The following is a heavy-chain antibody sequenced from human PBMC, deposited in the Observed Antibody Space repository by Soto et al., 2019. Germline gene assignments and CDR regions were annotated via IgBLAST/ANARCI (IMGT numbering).Heavy chain of an antibody. CDR3: ARETRYSGYEKSNWYDP. D-gene: IGHD5-12*01. CDR1: GGSISSYY. CDR2: IYYSGST. Sequence: SETLSLTCTVSGGSISSYYWSWIRQPPGKGLEWIGYIYYSGSTNYNPSLKSRVTISVGTSKNQFSLKLSSVTAADTAVYYCARETRYSGYEKSNWYDPWGQGTLVTVSS. V-gene: IGHV4-59*01. J-gene: IGHJ5*02.